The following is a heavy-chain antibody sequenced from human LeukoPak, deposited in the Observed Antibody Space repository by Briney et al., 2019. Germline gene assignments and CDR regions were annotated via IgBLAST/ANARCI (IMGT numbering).Heavy chain of an antibody. Sequence: SETLSLTCTVSGGSLSSGDYYWSWIRQPPGKGLEWIGYIYYSGSTYYNPSLKSRVTISVDTSKNQFSLKLSPVTAADTAVYYCARSPYYYDSSGYLDYWGQGTLVTVSS. CDR2: IYYSGST. V-gene: IGHV4-30-4*01. J-gene: IGHJ4*02. CDR1: GGSLSSGDYY. CDR3: ARSPYYYDSSGYLDY. D-gene: IGHD3-22*01.